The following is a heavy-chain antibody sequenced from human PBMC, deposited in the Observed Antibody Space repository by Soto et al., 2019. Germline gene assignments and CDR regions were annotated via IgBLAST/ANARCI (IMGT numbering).Heavy chain of an antibody. CDR1: GGSISSGDYY. CDR2: IYYSGST. CDR3: ARNLGYFFFTCCDKASNLFDP. D-gene: IGHD2-2*02. J-gene: IGHJ5*02. Sequence: PSETLSLTCTVSGGSISSGDYYWSWIRQPTGKGLEWIGYIYYSGSTYYNPSLKSRVTISVDTSKNQFSLKLSSVTAADTAVYYCARNLGYFFFTCCDKASNLFDPWSQGTLVTVSA. V-gene: IGHV4-30-4*01.